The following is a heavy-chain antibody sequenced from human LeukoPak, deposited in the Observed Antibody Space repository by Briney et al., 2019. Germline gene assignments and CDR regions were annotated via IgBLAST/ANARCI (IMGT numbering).Heavy chain of an antibody. V-gene: IGHV4-59*08. D-gene: IGHD3-22*01. J-gene: IGHJ4*02. Sequence: PSETLSLTCTVSGGSISSYYWSWIRQPPGKGLEWIGYIYYSGSTNYNPSLKSRVTISVDTSKNQFSLKLSSVTAADTAVYYCARIYYYDSSGYYGFDYWGQGTLVTVS. CDR1: GGSISSYY. CDR2: IYYSGST. CDR3: ARIYYYDSSGYYGFDY.